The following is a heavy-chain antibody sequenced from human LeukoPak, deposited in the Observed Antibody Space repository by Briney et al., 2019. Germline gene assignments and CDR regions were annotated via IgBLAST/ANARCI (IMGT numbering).Heavy chain of an antibody. D-gene: IGHD3-3*01. CDR3: ASGGWSDFWSGYYRY. CDR1: GFTFSSYG. CDR2: IRYDGSNK. V-gene: IGHV3-30*02. Sequence: GGSLRLSCAASGFTFSSYGMHWVRQAPGKGLEWVAFIRYDGSNKYYADSVKGRFTISRDNSKNTLYLQMNSLRAEDTAVYYCASGGWSDFWSGYYRYWGQGTLVTVSS. J-gene: IGHJ4*02.